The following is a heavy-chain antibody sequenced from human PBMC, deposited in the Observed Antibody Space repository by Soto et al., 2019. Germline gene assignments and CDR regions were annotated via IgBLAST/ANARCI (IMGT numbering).Heavy chain of an antibody. CDR3: ATTGLAYCGGDCPPPGY. J-gene: IGHJ4*02. D-gene: IGHD2-21*02. CDR1: GGTFSSYA. Sequence: SVKVSCKASGGTFSSYAISWVRQAPGQGLEWMGGIIPVFGTANYAQKFQGRVTITADESTSTAYMELSSLRSEDTAVYYCATTGLAYCGGDCPPPGYWGQGTLVTVSS. CDR2: IIPVFGTA. V-gene: IGHV1-69*13.